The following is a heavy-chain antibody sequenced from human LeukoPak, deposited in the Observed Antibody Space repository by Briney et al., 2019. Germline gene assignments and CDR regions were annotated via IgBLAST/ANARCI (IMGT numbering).Heavy chain of an antibody. V-gene: IGHV3-7*03. J-gene: IGHJ4*02. Sequence: QTGGSLRLSCVASGFTFGKYWMSWVRQAPGKGLEWVANIKLDGSEKNYVDSVKGRFTISRDNTKNSLYLQMNSLRVEDTAVFYCARDQYDTWSRRGNFGSWGQGTLVIVSS. CDR2: IKLDGSEK. CDR1: GFTFGKYW. D-gene: IGHD3-3*01. CDR3: ARDQYDTWSRRGNFGS.